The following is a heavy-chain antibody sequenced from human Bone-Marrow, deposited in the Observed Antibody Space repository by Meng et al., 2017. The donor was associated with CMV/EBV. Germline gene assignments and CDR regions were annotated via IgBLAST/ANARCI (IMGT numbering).Heavy chain of an antibody. D-gene: IGHD2/OR15-2a*01. Sequence: KVPRKGSGYSFTTYWIGWVRQMPGKGLEWMGIIYPGDSDTRYSPSFQGQVTISADKSISTAYLQWSSLRASDSAMYYCARLRLLSYYYGMDVWGQGTTVTVSS. J-gene: IGHJ6*02. CDR1: GYSFTTYW. CDR2: IYPGDSDT. V-gene: IGHV5-51*01. CDR3: ARLRLLSYYYGMDV.